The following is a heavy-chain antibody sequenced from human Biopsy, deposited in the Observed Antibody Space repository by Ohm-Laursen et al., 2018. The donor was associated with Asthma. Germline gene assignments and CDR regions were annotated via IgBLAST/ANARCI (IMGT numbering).Heavy chain of an antibody. CDR2: IYYSGST. J-gene: IGHJ6*02. CDR1: YGSITSGGYY. Sequence: TLSLTCTVSYGSITSGGYYWTWIRQHPGKGLEWIGFIYYSGSTYYNPSLKSRVSISIDTSKNQFSLQLNSVTPEDTAVYYCARGYPVDRWLQLNYYYSGLEVWGQGTTVTVSS. V-gene: IGHV4-31*03. D-gene: IGHD5-24*01. CDR3: ARGYPVDRWLQLNYYYSGLEV.